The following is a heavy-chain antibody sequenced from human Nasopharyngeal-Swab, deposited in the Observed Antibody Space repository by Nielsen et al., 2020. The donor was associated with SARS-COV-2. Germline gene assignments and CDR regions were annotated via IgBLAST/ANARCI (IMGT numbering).Heavy chain of an antibody. CDR2: ISGSGART. Sequence: GESLKISCAASGFTFNNYAMSWVRQAPGKGLEWVSSISGSGARTYYADSVKGRFTISRDNSKNTLFLQMNSLRAEDTAVYYCARDGDYSGWELTDYWGQGTLVTVSS. V-gene: IGHV3-23*01. CDR3: ARDGDYSGWELTDY. J-gene: IGHJ4*02. CDR1: GFTFNNYA. D-gene: IGHD1-26*01.